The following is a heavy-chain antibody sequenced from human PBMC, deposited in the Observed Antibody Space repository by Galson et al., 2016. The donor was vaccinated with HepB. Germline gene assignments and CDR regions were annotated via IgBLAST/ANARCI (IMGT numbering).Heavy chain of an antibody. CDR3: ARGRPPIRSSTWNLTFNRLDY. CDR2: VSHSGKT. Sequence: SETLSLTCAVYGESFRDYAWNWIRQPPGKGPEWIGEVSHSGKTDYSPSLKSRVPISVDTSKAQFSLKLSPVTPADTAVYYCARGRPPIRSSTWNLTFNRLDYWGQGILVTVSS. J-gene: IGHJ4*02. V-gene: IGHV4-34*01. D-gene: IGHD6-13*01. CDR1: GESFRDYA.